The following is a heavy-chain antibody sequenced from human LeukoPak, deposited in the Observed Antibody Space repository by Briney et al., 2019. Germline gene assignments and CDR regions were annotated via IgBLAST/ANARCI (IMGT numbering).Heavy chain of an antibody. J-gene: IGHJ4*02. D-gene: IGHD2-2*01. CDR2: MNPNSGNT. CDR1: GYTFTSYD. CDR3: ARAPYQLLRYRFDY. Sequence: ASVKVSCKASGYTFTSYDINWVRQATGQGLEWLGWMNPNSGNTGYAQKFQGRVTMTRNTSISTAYMELRSLRSEDTAVYYGARAPYQLLRYRFDYWGQGTLVTVSS. V-gene: IGHV1-8*01.